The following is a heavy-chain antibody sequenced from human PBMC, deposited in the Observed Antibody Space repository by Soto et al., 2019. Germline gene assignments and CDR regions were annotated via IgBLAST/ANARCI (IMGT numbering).Heavy chain of an antibody. CDR1: GLTFSSYA. Sequence: GGSLRLSCAASGLTFSSYAMSWVGQAPGKGLEWVSAISVSGGSTYYADSVKGRFTISRDNSKNTLYLQMNSLRAEDTAVYYCALKRAGGSIDYWGQGTLVTVSS. CDR2: ISVSGGST. V-gene: IGHV3-23*01. J-gene: IGHJ4*02. CDR3: ALKRAGGSIDY. D-gene: IGHD2-15*01.